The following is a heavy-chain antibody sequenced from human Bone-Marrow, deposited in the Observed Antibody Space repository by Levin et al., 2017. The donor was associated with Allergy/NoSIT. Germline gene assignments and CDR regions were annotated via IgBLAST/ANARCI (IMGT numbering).Heavy chain of an antibody. V-gene: IGHV3-48*03. Sequence: GESLKISCVASGFTFNTYEMNWVRQAPGKGLEWISHIGSSGGPIYYADSVKGRFTISRDKSKNSLFLQMNSLRVEDTAVYYCARLYSSSSGRALDYWGQGALVTVSS. CDR2: IGSSGGPI. CDR1: GFTFNTYE. J-gene: IGHJ4*02. CDR3: ARLYSSSSGRALDY. D-gene: IGHD6-6*01.